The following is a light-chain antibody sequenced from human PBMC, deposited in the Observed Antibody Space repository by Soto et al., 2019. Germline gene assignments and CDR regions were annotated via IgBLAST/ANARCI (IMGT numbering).Light chain of an antibody. CDR3: HQAAHFPLT. CDR1: QGIGTW. Sequence: DIQMTQSPSSVSASVGDRVTITCRASQGIGTWLAWYQQKPGKAPKSLIFGASSLHSGVPPRFSGSGSGTDFTLTISSLQPEDFATYYCHQAAHFPLTFGGGTRVDIK. V-gene: IGKV1-12*01. J-gene: IGKJ4*01. CDR2: GAS.